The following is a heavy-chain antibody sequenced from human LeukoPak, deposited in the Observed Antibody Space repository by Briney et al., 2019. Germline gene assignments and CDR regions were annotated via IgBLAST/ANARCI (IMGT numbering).Heavy chain of an antibody. Sequence: GGSLILSCAASGFTVSSNYMSWVRQAPGKGLEWVSVIYSGGSTYYADSVKGRFTISRDNSKNTLYLQMNSLRAEDTAVYYCARGDWNDGLDYWGQGTLVTVSS. CDR3: ARGDWNDGLDY. CDR2: IYSGGST. D-gene: IGHD1-1*01. V-gene: IGHV3-53*01. J-gene: IGHJ4*02. CDR1: GFTVSSNY.